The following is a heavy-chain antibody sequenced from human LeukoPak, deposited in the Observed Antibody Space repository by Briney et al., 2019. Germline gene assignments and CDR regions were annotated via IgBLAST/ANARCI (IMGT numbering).Heavy chain of an antibody. Sequence: GASVKVSCKASGYTFTFYFMHWVRQAPGQGLEWMGWINPNSGGTNYAQKFQGRVTMTRDTSISTAYMELSRLRSDDTAVYYCARELNYDSSGSYFDYWGQGTLVTVSS. V-gene: IGHV1-2*02. CDR1: GYTFTFYF. CDR3: ARELNYDSSGSYFDY. CDR2: INPNSGGT. J-gene: IGHJ4*02. D-gene: IGHD3-22*01.